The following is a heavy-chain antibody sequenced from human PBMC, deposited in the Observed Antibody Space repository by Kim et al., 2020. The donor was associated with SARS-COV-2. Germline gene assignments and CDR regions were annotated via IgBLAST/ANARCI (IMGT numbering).Heavy chain of an antibody. D-gene: IGHD3-10*01. CDR2: INPNSGGT. V-gene: IGHV1-2*02. CDR3: ATTGSGGYYYYYGMYV. CDR1: GYTLTGYY. J-gene: IGHJ6*02. Sequence: ASVKVSCKASGYTLTGYYMHWVRQAPGQGLEWMGWINPNSGGTNYAQKFQGRVTMTRDTSISTAYMELSRLRSDDTAVYYCATTGSGGYYYYYGMYVWGQGTTVTVSS.